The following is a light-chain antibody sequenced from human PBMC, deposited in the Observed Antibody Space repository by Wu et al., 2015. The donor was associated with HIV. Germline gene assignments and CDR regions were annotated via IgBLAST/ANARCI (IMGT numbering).Light chain of an antibody. CDR2: SAS. CDR3: HQYGGSSPT. V-gene: IGKV3-20*01. J-gene: IGKJ5*01. Sequence: EIVLTQSPDTLSVSPGETATLSCRTSQSVTVTGDDYVAWYQQKPGQPPRLLIHSASTRATDIPDRFSGRGSGTEFTLTIAKVEPDDFAIYHCHQYGGSSPTFGQGTRLDIK. CDR1: QSVTVTGDDY.